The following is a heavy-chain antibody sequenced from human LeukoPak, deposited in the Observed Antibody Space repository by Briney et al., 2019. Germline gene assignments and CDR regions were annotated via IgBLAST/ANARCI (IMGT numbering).Heavy chain of an antibody. CDR3: ARRGAGTHFDY. CDR1: GYTFTSFD. D-gene: IGHD6-19*01. Sequence: ASVKVSCKASGYTFTSFDTNWVRQATGQGLQWMGWMNPNSDNTAYAQKFQGRVSMTWNTSISTAYMELSSLRSEDTAVYYCARRGAGTHFDYWGQGTLVTVSS. CDR2: MNPNSDNT. V-gene: IGHV1-8*01. J-gene: IGHJ4*02.